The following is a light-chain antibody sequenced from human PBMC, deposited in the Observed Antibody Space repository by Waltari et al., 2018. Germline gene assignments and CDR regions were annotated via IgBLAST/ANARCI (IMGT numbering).Light chain of an antibody. CDR1: NSHIGNNY. CDR3: GTWDSSLSTVV. V-gene: IGLV1-51*01. CDR2: DNN. J-gene: IGLJ2*01. Sequence: QSVLTQPPSVSAAPGQKVTISCSGSNSHIGNNYVSWYQQLPGAAPKVLIYDNNKRPSGIPDRFSGSESGTSATLGITGLQTGDEADYYCGTWDSSLSTVVFGGGTRLTVL.